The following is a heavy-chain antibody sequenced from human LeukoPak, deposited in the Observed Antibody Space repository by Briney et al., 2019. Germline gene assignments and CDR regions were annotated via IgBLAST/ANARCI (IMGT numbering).Heavy chain of an antibody. J-gene: IGHJ4*02. CDR3: AKEMDLSRYCSSTSCHPFDF. V-gene: IGHV3-9*01. D-gene: IGHD2-2*01. CDR1: GFTFSSYA. Sequence: GGSLRLSCAASGFTFSSYAMSWVRQAPGKGLEWVSGISWNSGSIDYADSVKGRFIIPRDNAKNSLYLQMGSLSTEDTAFYYCAKEMDLSRYCSSTSCHPFDFWGQGTLVTVSS. CDR2: ISWNSGSI.